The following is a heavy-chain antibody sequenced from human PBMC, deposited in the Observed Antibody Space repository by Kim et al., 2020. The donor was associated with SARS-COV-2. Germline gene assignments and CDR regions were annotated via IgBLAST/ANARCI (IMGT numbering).Heavy chain of an antibody. Sequence: SVKVSCKASGGTFSSYAISWVRQAPGQGLEWMGGIIPIFGTANYAQKFQGRVTITADESTSTAYMELSSLRSEDTAVYYCAGGSWCGGDCYSYFDYWGQGTVVTVTA. CDR2: IIPIFGTA. CDR3: AGGSWCGGDCYSYFDY. D-gene: IGHD2-21*02. J-gene: IGHJ4*02. V-gene: IGHV1-69*13. CDR1: GGTFSSYA.